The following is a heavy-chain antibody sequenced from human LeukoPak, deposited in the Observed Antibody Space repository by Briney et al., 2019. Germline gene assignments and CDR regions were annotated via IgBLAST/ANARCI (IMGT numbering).Heavy chain of an antibody. J-gene: IGHJ6*03. V-gene: IGHV1-18*01. D-gene: IGHD3-9*01. CDR3: AREARYFDWLLWESHYYYYMDV. CDR1: GYTFTSYG. Sequence: ASVKVSCKASGYTFTSYGISWVRQAPGQGLEWMGWISAYNGNTNYAQKLQGRVTMTTDTSTSTAYMELRSLRSDDTAVYYCAREARYFDWLLWESHYYYYMDVWGKGTTVTISS. CDR2: ISAYNGNT.